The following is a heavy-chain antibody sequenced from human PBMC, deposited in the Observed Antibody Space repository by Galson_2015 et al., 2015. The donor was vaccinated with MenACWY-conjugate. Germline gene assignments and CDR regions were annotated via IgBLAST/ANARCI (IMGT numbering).Heavy chain of an antibody. CDR2: IYYSGST. D-gene: IGHD3-9*01. CDR3: AADILTADFRGDGFDV. J-gene: IGHJ3*01. V-gene: IGHV4-39*07. CDR1: SGSINNNLYY. Sequence: ETLSLTCTVSSGSINNNLYYWGWIRQPPGKGLEWIGSIYYSGSTYYNASLKSRVSISVDPSKNQFSLNLNSVTAADTAVYYCAADILTADFRGDGFDVWGQGTMVTVSS.